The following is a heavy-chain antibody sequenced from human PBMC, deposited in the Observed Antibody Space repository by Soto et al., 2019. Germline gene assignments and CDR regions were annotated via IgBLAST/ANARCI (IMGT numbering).Heavy chain of an antibody. CDR2: IYWDDDK. CDR3: AHRPWYSSSLV. CDR1: GFSLSTSGVG. J-gene: IGHJ4*02. Sequence: QITLKESGPTLVKPTQTLTLTCTFSGFSLSTSGVGVGWIRQPPGKALEWLALIYWDDDKRYSPSLKSRLTLTKDTSNTQVVLTMTNMDPVDTATYYCAHRPWYSSSLVWGQGTLVTVSS. V-gene: IGHV2-5*02. D-gene: IGHD6-13*01.